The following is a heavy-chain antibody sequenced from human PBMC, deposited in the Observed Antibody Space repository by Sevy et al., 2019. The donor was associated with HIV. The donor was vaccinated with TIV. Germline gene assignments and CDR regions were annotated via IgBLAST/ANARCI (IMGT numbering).Heavy chain of an antibody. CDR2: INTDGQMT. D-gene: IGHD3-16*01. V-gene: IGHV3-74*01. Sequence: GGSLRLSCVASGFTLNTYWMHWVRQAPGKGLVWVSRINTDGQMTSFADSVKGRFTISRDNAKNTIYLQMDSLRAEDTAVYFCARGTRGTLGLWGRGTLVTVSS. CDR3: ARGTRGTLGL. J-gene: IGHJ4*02. CDR1: GFTLNTYW.